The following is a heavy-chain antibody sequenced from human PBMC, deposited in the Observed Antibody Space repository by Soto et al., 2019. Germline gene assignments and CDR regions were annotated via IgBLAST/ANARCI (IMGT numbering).Heavy chain of an antibody. D-gene: IGHD3-16*01. V-gene: IGHV3-23*01. Sequence: EVQLLESGGGLVQPGGSLRLSCAASGFTFINYAMSWVRQAPGKGLEWVSTIGGGDGSTYYADSVKGRFTISRDNSNSALYLQMNSLRAEDTAVYYCARYGGVKGYFDYWGQGTLVTVSS. CDR3: ARYGGVKGYFDY. CDR2: IGGGDGST. J-gene: IGHJ4*02. CDR1: GFTFINYA.